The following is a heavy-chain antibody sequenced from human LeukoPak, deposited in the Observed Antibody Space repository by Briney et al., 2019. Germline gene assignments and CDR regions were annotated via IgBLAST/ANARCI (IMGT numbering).Heavy chain of an antibody. V-gene: IGHV4-39*07. CDR1: GGSISSGSYY. Sequence: PSRTLSLTCTVSGGSISSGSYYWGWIRQPPGKGLEWIGSIYHSGSTYYNPSLKSRVSISVDTSKNQFSLKLSSVTAADTAVYYCAGYHVYGVTTPPLGYWGQGTLVTVSS. J-gene: IGHJ4*02. CDR2: IYHSGST. CDR3: AGYHVYGVTTPPLGY. D-gene: IGHD4-17*01.